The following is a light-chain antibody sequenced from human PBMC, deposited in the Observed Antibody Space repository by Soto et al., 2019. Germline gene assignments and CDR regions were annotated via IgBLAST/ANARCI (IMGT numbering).Light chain of an antibody. V-gene: IGKV3-11*01. J-gene: IGKJ1*01. CDR1: QAVSTY. Sequence: VVLTQSPATLSLSPGERATLSCRASQAVSTYVAWYQHKPGQAPRLLIYDASNRAPGVPFRFSGSGSGTDFTLTVSSLEPEDFAVYYCQQRLLWPPSFGQGTKVEI. CDR2: DAS. CDR3: QQRLLWPPS.